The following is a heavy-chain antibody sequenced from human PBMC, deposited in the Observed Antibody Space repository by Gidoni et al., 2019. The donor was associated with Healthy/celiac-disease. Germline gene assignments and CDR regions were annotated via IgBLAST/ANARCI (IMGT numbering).Heavy chain of an antibody. CDR1: GFTFSSYA. Sequence: QVQLVESGGGVVQPGRSLRLSCAASGFTFSSYAMHWVRQAPGKGLEVVAVISYDGSNKYYADSVKGRFTISRDNSKNTLYLQMNSLRAEDTAVYYWARDQASGPGDYYYGMDVWGQGTTVTVSS. V-gene: IGHV3-30-3*01. CDR3: ARDQASGPGDYYYGMDV. D-gene: IGHD6-19*01. J-gene: IGHJ6*02. CDR2: ISYDGSNK.